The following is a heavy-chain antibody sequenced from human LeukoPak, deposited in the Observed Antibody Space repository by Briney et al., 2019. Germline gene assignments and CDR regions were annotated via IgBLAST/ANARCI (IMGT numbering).Heavy chain of an antibody. CDR1: GFTFSSYG. CDR3: AKRGDYVEAHYGMDV. Sequence: PGGSLRLSCAASGFTFSSYGMHWVRQAPGKGLEWVAVIWYDGSNKYYADSVKGRFTISRDNSKNTLYLQMNSLRAEDTALYYCAKRGDYVEAHYGMDVWAKGPRSPSP. J-gene: IGHJ6*02. CDR2: IWYDGSNK. V-gene: IGHV3-30*02. D-gene: IGHD3-10*02.